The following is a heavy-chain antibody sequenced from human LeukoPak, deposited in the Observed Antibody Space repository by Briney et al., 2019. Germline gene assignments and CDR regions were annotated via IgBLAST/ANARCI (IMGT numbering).Heavy chain of an antibody. D-gene: IGHD3-10*01. V-gene: IGHV3-23*01. CDR3: AKYTSGTSYRGLDQ. J-gene: IGHJ4*02. CDR1: GLTVSSYA. CDR2: IIGSAVNT. Sequence: GGFMRLSCGASGLTVSSYAMSWGRQAPGKGLEWVSTIIGSAVNTYHADSVKGRFTISRDDSKNTVYLQMNSLRAEDTAVYSCAKYTSGTSYRGLDQWGQGPLVPVTS.